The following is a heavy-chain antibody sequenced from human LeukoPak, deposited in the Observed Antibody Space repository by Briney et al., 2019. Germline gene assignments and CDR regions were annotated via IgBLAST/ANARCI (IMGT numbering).Heavy chain of an antibody. D-gene: IGHD6-13*01. CDR1: GFTVSSSY. Sequence: GGSLRLSCAASGFTVSSSYMTWVRQAPGKGLEWVSVIYSCGSTHYAGSVKGRFTISRDNSKNTVYLQMNSLRAEDTAVYHCARAPYSSSWYFDYWGQGTLVTVSS. V-gene: IGHV3-66*01. J-gene: IGHJ4*02. CDR2: IYSCGST. CDR3: ARAPYSSSWYFDY.